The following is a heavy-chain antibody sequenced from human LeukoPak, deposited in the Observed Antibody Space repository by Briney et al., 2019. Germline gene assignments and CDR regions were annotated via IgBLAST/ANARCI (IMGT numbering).Heavy chain of an antibody. V-gene: IGHV3-74*01. Sequence: QAGGSLRLSCAASGFSFSDYWMHWVSQAPGEGLVWVSRINSDGSSTSYADSVKGRFTISRDNAKNTLYLQMNSLRAVDTAVYYCARVAIAAAQGRGSFNWFDPWGQGTLVTVSS. J-gene: IGHJ5*02. CDR2: INSDGSST. CDR1: GFSFSDYW. D-gene: IGHD6-13*01. CDR3: ARVAIAAAQGRGSFNWFDP.